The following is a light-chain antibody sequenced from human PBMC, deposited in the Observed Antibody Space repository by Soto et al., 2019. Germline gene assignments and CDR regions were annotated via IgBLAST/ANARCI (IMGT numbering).Light chain of an antibody. Sequence: ETVCKISPGTLAITPVEAATISCRSSQRVSSSSLAWYQQRPGQAPRLLIYGTSSRATGIPDRFSGSGSGTDFTLTISRLEPEDFAMYFCQRYGSLPPITFGQGTRVEIK. J-gene: IGKJ5*01. CDR2: GTS. CDR1: QRVSSSS. V-gene: IGKV3-20*01. CDR3: QRYGSLPPIT.